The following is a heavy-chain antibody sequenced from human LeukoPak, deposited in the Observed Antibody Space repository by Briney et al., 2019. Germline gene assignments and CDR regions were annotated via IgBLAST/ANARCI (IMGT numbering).Heavy chain of an antibody. J-gene: IGHJ4*02. D-gene: IGHD1-14*01. V-gene: IGHV3-66*03. CDR3: ARDLTGSWTIDY. CDR2: T. CDR1: GFMFS. Sequence: PGGSLRLSCAASGFMFSRVRQAPGKGLDWVSTTFYADSVKGRFTIFRDNSKNTVYLQMNSLTSQDTAVYSCARDLTGSWTIDYWGQGILVTVSS.